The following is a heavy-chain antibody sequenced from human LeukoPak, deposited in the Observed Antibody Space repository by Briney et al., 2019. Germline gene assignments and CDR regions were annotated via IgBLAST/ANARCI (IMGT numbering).Heavy chain of an antibody. Sequence: PGGSLRLSCAASGFTFSNNYMSWVRQAPGKGLEWVSVIYSGGSTYYADSVRGRFTISRDNSKNMLYLQMYSLRADDTAVYYCATFVEVAGTWFGPWGQGTLVTVSS. CDR3: ATFVEVAGTWFGP. CDR1: GFTFSNNY. J-gene: IGHJ5*02. V-gene: IGHV3-53*01. CDR2: IYSGGST. D-gene: IGHD6-19*01.